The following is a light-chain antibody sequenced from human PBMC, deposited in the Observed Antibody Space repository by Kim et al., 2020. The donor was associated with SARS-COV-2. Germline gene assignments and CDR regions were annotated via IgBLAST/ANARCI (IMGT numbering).Light chain of an antibody. J-gene: IGKJ5*01. CDR2: GAS. CDR3: KQYGSSPIT. V-gene: IGKV3-20*01. CDR1: QSVSSSY. Sequence: EIVLTQSPGTLSLSPGERATLSCRASQSVSSSYLAWYQQKPGQAPRLLIHGASSRATGIPDRFSGGGSGTDFTLTISRLEAEDFAVYYCKQYGSSPITFGQGTRLEIK.